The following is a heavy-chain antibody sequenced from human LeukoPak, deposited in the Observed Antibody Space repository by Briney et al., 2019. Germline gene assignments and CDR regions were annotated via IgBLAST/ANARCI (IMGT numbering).Heavy chain of an antibody. V-gene: IGHV4-38-2*02. CDR2: IYHSGST. Sequence: SETLSLTCTVSGYSISSGYYWGWIRQPPGKGLEWIGSIYHSGSTYYNPSLKSRVTISVDTSKNQFSLKLSSVTAADTAVYYCASYYDSKGRYFDYWGQGTLVTVSS. J-gene: IGHJ4*02. D-gene: IGHD3-22*01. CDR1: GYSISSGYY. CDR3: ASYYDSKGRYFDY.